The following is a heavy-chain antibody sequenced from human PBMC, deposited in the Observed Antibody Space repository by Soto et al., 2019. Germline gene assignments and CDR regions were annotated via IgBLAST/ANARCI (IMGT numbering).Heavy chain of an antibody. J-gene: IGHJ4*02. V-gene: IGHV1-18*01. CDR1: GYTFTSYG. CDR2: ISAYNGNT. D-gene: IGHD3-10*01. CDR3: ARVYRITMVRGELSEY. Sequence: QVQLVQSGAEVKKPGASVKVSCKASGYTFTSYGISWVRQAPGQGLEWMGWISAYNGNTNYAQKLQGRVTLTTDTSTSTAYMVLRSLRSDETAVYYCARVYRITMVRGELSEYWGQGTLVTVSS.